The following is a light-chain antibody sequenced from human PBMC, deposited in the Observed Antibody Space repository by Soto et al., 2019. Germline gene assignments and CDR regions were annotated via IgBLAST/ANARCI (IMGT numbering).Light chain of an antibody. CDR2: AAS. Sequence: AIRMTQSPSSFSASTGDRVTITCRASQGISSYLAWYQQKPGIAPKLLIYAASTLQSGVPSRFSGSGSGTDFTLTISCLQSEDFATYYCQQYYSYPPYTFGQGTKLEIK. J-gene: IGKJ2*01. CDR1: QGISSY. CDR3: QQYYSYPPYT. V-gene: IGKV1-8*01.